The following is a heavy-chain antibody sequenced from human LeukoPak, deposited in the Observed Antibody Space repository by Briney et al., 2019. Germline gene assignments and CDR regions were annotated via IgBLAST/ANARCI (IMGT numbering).Heavy chain of an antibody. V-gene: IGHV3-11*01. CDR1: GFTFSDYY. J-gene: IGHJ5*02. CDR2: ISSSGSTI. Sequence: GGSLRLSCAASGFTFSDYYMSWIRQAPGKGLEWVSYISSSGSTIYYADSVKGRFTISRDNAKNSLYLQMNSLRAEDTAVYYCARDTRYCSSTSCRNWFDPWGQGTLVTVSP. CDR3: ARDTRYCSSTSCRNWFDP. D-gene: IGHD2-2*01.